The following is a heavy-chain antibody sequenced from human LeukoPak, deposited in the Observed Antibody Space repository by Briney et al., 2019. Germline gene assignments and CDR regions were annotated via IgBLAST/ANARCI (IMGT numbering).Heavy chain of an antibody. D-gene: IGHD5-18*01. V-gene: IGHV4-59*01. CDR1: GGPIYSYH. CDR3: ARDKRHSYGRYFDP. J-gene: IGHJ4*02. Sequence: SETLSLTCTVSGGPIYSYHWNWIRKPPGKGLEWIGYMQSSGISNYNPSLKNRVNIFVDTSKNQFVLNLRSVTAADTAVYYCARDKRHSYGRYFDPWGQGMLVTVSS. CDR2: MQSSGIS.